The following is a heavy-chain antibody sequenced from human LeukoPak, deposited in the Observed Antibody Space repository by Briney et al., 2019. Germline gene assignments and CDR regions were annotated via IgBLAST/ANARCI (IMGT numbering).Heavy chain of an antibody. J-gene: IGHJ4*02. D-gene: IGHD3-22*01. CDR3: AREKSSGYYGY. CDR2: IYYSGST. Sequence: SETLSLTCTVSGGSISSYYWSWIRQPPGKGLEWIGYIYYSGSTNYNPSLKSRVTISVDTSKNQFSLKLSSVTAADTAVYYCAREKSSGYYGYWGQGTLVTVSS. CDR1: GGSISSYY. V-gene: IGHV4-59*01.